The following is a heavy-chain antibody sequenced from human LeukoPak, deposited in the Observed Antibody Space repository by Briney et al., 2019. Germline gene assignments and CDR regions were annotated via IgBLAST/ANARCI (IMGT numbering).Heavy chain of an antibody. V-gene: IGHV3-7*04. J-gene: IGHJ4*02. D-gene: IGHD2-8*02. CDR3: ARDVSLVY. CDR2: IKQDGSET. CDR1: GFTFSSSW. Sequence: GGSLRLSCAASGFTFSSSWMSWVRQAPGKGLEWVANIKQDGSETYYVDSVKGRFTISRDNAKNSLYLQMNTLRAEDTAVYYCARDVSLVYWGQGTQVTVSS.